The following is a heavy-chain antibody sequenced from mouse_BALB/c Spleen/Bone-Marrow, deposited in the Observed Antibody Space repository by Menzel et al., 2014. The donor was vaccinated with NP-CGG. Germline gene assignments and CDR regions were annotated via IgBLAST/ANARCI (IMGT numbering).Heavy chain of an antibody. V-gene: IGHV14-3*02. CDR1: GFNVKDTY. D-gene: IGHD2-1*01. Sequence: EVKLQESGAELVKPGASVKLSCTASGFNVKDTYMHWVKQRPEQGLEWIGRIDPANGNTKYDPKFQGKATITADTSSYTAYLQLSSLTSEDTAVYYCARLGNYGYWGQGTTLTVSS. CDR2: IDPANGNT. CDR3: ARLGNYGY. J-gene: IGHJ2*01.